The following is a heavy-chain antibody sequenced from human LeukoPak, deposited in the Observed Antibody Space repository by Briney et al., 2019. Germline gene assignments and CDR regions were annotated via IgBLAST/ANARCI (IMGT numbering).Heavy chain of an antibody. Sequence: GGSLRLSCAASGFTFSSYSMNWARQAPGKGLAWGSSVSSGSTYIYSADSVKGRFTISRDNAKNSLYLQMNSLTAEDTAVYYCARGVSSSWTDFDYWGQGTLVTVSS. J-gene: IGHJ4*02. CDR3: ARGVSSSWTDFDY. D-gene: IGHD6-13*01. CDR1: GFTFSSYS. CDR2: VSSGSTYI. V-gene: IGHV3-21*01.